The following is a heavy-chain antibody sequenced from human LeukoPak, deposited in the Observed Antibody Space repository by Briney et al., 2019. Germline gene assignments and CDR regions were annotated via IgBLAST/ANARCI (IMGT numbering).Heavy chain of an antibody. Sequence: PGGSLRLSCAASGFTVSSNYMSWVRQAPGKGLEWVSAISGSGGSTYYADSVKGRFTISRDNSKNTLYLQMNSLRAEDTAVYYCAKDAYDYVWGSYLTAWGQGTLVTVSS. CDR1: GFTVSSNY. CDR3: AKDAYDYVWGSYLTA. CDR2: ISGSGGST. J-gene: IGHJ5*02. D-gene: IGHD3-16*01. V-gene: IGHV3-23*01.